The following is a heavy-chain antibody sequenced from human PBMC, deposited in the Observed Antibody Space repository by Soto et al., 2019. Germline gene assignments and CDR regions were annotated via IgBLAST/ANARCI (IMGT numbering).Heavy chain of an antibody. D-gene: IGHD6-13*01. CDR1: GFTFSSYA. CDR2: ISGSGGST. J-gene: IGHJ4*02. V-gene: IGHV3-23*01. Sequence: EVQLLESGGGLVQPGGSLRLSCAAYGFTFSSYAMSWVRQAQGKGLEWVSAISGSGGSTYYADSVKGRFTISRDNSKNTLYMQMNSLLAEDTAGYYCAKDPTGYSSSWYESALLTGGHYFDYWGQGTLVTVSS. CDR3: AKDPTGYSSSWYESALLTGGHYFDY.